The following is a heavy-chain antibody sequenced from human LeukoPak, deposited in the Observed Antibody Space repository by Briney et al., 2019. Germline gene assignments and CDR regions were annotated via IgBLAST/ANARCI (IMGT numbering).Heavy chain of an antibody. J-gene: IGHJ6*03. CDR2: ISSSSSTT. D-gene: IGHD2-15*01. CDR3: ARELLYYDYYMDF. Sequence: GGSLRLSCAASGFTFSSYSMNWVRQAPGKGLEWVSYISSSSSTTYNADSVKGRFTISRDNAKNSLYLQMNILRAEDTAVYYFARELLYYDYYMDFWGKGTTVTVSS. CDR1: GFTFSSYS. V-gene: IGHV3-48*01.